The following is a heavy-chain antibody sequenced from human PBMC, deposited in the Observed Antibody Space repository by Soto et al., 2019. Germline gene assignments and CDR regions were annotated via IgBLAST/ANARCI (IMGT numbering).Heavy chain of an antibody. Sequence: AASVHVSCKASGCTITSYAMLWVRQAPGQRLEWMGWINAGNGNTKYSQNFQGRVTITRDTSASTAYMELSSLRSEDTAVYYCARSPEYDYWGQGTLVTVSS. CDR1: GCTITSYA. J-gene: IGHJ4*02. CDR2: INAGNGNT. CDR3: ARSPEYDY. V-gene: IGHV1-3*01.